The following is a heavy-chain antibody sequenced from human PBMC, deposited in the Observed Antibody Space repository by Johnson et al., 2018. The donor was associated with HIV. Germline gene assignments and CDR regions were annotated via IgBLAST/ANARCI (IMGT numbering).Heavy chain of an antibody. V-gene: IGHV3-20*04. CDR1: GVTFDDYG. CDR3: ARDRGGPERNYDFWSGYYGGDAFDI. CDR2: INWTGGST. Sequence: VQLVEAGGGVVQPRRCLRLACAASGVTFDDYGMSWVRQTPGKGLEWVSGINWTGGSTGYAASVKGRFTISRDNAKNSLYLQMNSLRAEDTALYYCARDRGGPERNYDFWSGYYGGDAFDIWGQGTMVTVSS. J-gene: IGHJ3*02. D-gene: IGHD3-3*01.